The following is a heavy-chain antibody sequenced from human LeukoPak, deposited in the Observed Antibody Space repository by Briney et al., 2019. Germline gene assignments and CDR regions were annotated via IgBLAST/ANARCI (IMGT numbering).Heavy chain of an antibody. CDR3: AKGSQTGNARTLDY. CDR2: ISGSGGSI. CDR1: GFTFSSYA. V-gene: IGHV3-23*01. D-gene: IGHD1-14*01. Sequence: GGSLRLSCAASGFTFSSYAMSWVRQAPGKGLEWVSAISGSGGSIYYADSVKGRFTISRDNSKNTLYLQMNSLRAEDTAVYYCAKGSQTGNARTLDYWGQGTLVTVSS. J-gene: IGHJ4*02.